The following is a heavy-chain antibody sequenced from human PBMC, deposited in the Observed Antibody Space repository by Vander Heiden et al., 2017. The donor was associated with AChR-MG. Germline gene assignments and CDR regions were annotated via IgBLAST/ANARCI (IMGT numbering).Heavy chain of an antibody. V-gene: IGHV3-30*18. J-gene: IGHJ4*02. CDR3: AKDIRPYASGSFENAWT. CDR2: ISYGGSHQ. CDR1: GFNLLTFG. Sequence: QVQLLESGGGVVQPGGSLSLSCPASGFNLLTFGMLLVRQAPGKGPEWVAVISYGGSHQFYADSLKGRFTISRDNSKNTLYLQIYSLRAEDTAMYYCAKDIRPYASGSFENAWTWGQGTLVTVSS. D-gene: IGHD3-10*01.